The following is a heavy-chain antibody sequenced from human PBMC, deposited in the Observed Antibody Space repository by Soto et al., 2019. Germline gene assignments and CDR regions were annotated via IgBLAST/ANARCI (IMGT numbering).Heavy chain of an antibody. V-gene: IGHV4-30-4*08. CDR2: IYYSGST. CDR3: ARSSITIFGVATGNWFDP. D-gene: IGHD3-3*01. J-gene: IGHJ5*02. CDR1: DDSVSSSSYY. Sequence: SETLSLTCSVSDDSVSSSSYYWGWVRRPPGKGLEWIGYIYYSGSTYYTPSLKSRLTISVDTSKKQFSLKLSSVTAADTAVYYCARSSITIFGVATGNWFDPWGQGTLVTVSS.